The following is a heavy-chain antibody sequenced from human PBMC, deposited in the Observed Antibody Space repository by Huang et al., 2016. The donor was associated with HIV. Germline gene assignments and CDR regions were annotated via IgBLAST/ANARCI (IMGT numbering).Heavy chain of an antibody. Sequence: QVQLVQSRAEVKKPGASVKVSCKVSEYTLTELSIHWVRQPPGKGLEGMGGLDPEIGETIYEQKFQGRVTMTEDTSTETAFMELSGLRPEDTAVYYCATGFDVFFDFWGQGTLVTVSS. CDR3: ATGFDVFFDF. CDR2: LDPEIGET. J-gene: IGHJ4*02. CDR1: EYTLTELS. V-gene: IGHV1-24*01. D-gene: IGHD3-9*01.